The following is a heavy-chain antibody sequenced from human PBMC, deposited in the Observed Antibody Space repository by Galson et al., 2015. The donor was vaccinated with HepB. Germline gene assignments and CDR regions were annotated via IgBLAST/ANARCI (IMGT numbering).Heavy chain of an antibody. V-gene: IGHV1-18*01. CDR1: GYTFSSYG. CDR3: AREGGSYSFADY. Sequence: SVKVSCKASGYTFSSYGISWVRQAPGKGLEWVGRISVYNDNSDYAQKLQGRVTVTTDISTSTAYMELRSLRSDDTAVYYCAREGGSYSFADYWGQGTLVTVSS. CDR2: ISVYNDNS. J-gene: IGHJ4*02. D-gene: IGHD1-26*01.